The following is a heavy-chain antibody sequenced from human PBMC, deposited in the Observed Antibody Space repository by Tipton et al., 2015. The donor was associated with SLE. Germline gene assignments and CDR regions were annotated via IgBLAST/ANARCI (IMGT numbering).Heavy chain of an antibody. Sequence: GLVKPSETLSLTCAVYGGSFSVHYWSWSWIRQPPGKGLEWIGYIYSSGSTKYNPSLKSRVTRSVDTSKNQFSLKVTSVTAADTAVYFCARLSGDAFDIWGQGTMVTVSS. J-gene: IGHJ3*02. CDR1: GGSFSVHY. CDR2: IYSSGST. V-gene: IGHV4-4*09. D-gene: IGHD1-26*01. CDR3: ARLSGDAFDI.